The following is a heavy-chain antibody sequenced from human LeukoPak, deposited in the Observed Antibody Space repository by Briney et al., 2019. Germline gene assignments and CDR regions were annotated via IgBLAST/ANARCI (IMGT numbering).Heavy chain of an antibody. Sequence: GGSLRLSCAASGFTFSSYGMHWVRQAPGKGLEWVAFIRYDGSNKYYADSVKGRFTISRDNSKNTLYLQMNSLRAEDTALYYCAKGHCSSTSCPLDIWGQGTMVTVSS. CDR2: IRYDGSNK. CDR3: AKGHCSSTSCPLDI. J-gene: IGHJ3*02. CDR1: GFTFSSYG. D-gene: IGHD2-2*01. V-gene: IGHV3-30*02.